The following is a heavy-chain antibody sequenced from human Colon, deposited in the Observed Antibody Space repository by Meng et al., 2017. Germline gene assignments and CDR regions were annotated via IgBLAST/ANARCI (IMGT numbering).Heavy chain of an antibody. V-gene: IGHV1-46*01. D-gene: IGHD3-22*01. CDR1: GYTFTSYY. J-gene: IGHJ3*02. CDR3: AREGAYYYDSSGYGDAFDI. CDR2: INPSGGST. Sequence: ASVKVSCKVSGYTFTSYYMHWVRQAPGQGLEWMGIINPSGGSTSYAQKFQGRVTMTRDTSTSTVYMELSSLRSEDTAVYYCAREGAYYYDSSGYGDAFDIWGQGTMVTVSS.